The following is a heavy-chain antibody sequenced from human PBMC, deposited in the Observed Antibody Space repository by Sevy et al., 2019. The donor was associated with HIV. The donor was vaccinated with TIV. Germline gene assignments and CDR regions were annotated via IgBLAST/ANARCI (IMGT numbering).Heavy chain of an antibody. CDR3: ARQYCSGTSCTLGIDY. CDR1: GYSFTSYW. J-gene: IGHJ4*02. D-gene: IGHD2-2*01. CDR2: IYPGDSDT. V-gene: IGHV5-51*01. Sequence: GESLKISCKGSGYSFTSYWIGWVRQMPGKGLEWMGIIYPGDSDTRYSPSFQGQVTISADKSISTAYLQWSSLKASDTAMYYCARQYCSGTSCTLGIDYWGQGTLVTVSS.